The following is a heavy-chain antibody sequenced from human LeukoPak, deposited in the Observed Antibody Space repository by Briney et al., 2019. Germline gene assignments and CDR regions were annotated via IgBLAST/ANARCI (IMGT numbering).Heavy chain of an antibody. V-gene: IGHV4-61*01. J-gene: IGHJ4*02. Sequence: SETLSLTCTVSGGSVSSGSYYWNWIRQPPGKGLEWIGYIYYSGSTNYNPSLKSRVTISVDTSKNQFSLKLSSVTAADTAVYYCATRGCSGGTCYLDYWGQGTLVTVSS. CDR2: IYYSGST. D-gene: IGHD2-15*01. CDR1: GGSVSSGSYY. CDR3: ATRGCSGGTCYLDY.